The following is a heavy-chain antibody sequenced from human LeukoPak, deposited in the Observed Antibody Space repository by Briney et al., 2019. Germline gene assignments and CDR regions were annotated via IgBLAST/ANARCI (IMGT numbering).Heavy chain of an antibody. J-gene: IGHJ4*02. V-gene: IGHV3-7*01. D-gene: IGHD3-3*02. CDR3: VRDLHFSAGLSDY. Sequence: PGGSLRLSCAASGFTFSSYWMSWVRQAPGKGLEWVANINQDGSGKYYVDSVRGRFTISRDNAKNSLSLQMNSLRAEDTAVYYCVRDLHFSAGLSDYWGQGTLVTVSS. CDR2: INQDGSGK. CDR1: GFTFSSYW.